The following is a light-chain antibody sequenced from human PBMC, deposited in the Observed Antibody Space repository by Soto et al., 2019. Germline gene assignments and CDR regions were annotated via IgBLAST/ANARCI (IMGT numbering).Light chain of an antibody. CDR2: GAS. CDR3: QQYGISPSWK. J-gene: IGKJ1*01. CDR1: QSVSSSY. Sequence: EIVLTQSPDTLSLSPVEIAKLSCISIQSVSSSYLAWYQQRPGQAPRLLIYGASSRATGIPDRFSGSGSGTDFTLTIRRLEPEDFAVYYCQQYGISPSWKCGQGTKGDI. V-gene: IGKV3-20*01.